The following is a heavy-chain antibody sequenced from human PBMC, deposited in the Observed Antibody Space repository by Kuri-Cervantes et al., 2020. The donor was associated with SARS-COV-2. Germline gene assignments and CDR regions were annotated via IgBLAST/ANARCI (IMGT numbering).Heavy chain of an antibody. CDR3: ARESRYVYGEFDF. CDR1: GFIFSSYW. D-gene: IGHD5-18*01. J-gene: IGHJ4*02. CDR2: IKQRGNEK. V-gene: IGHV3-7*03. Sequence: GESLKISCAASGFIFSSYWMSWVRQVPGKGLEWVANIKQRGNEKYYVDSVKGRFTISRDNAQNSLYLEMNSLRGEDTAAYYCARESRYVYGEFDFWGQGTLVTVSS.